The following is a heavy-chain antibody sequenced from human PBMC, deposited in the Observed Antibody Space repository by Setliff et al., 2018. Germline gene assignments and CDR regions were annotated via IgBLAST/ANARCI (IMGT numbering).Heavy chain of an antibody. CDR2: IYYSGST. Sequence: SETLSLTCAVSGGSISSSYYYWGWIRQPPGKGLEWIGSIYYSGSTYYDPSLKSRVTISVDTSKNQFSLKLSSVTVADTAVYYCARQEDDSSGYYSTDWGQGTLVTVSS. J-gene: IGHJ4*02. V-gene: IGHV4-39*01. CDR1: GGSISSSYYY. D-gene: IGHD3-22*01. CDR3: ARQEDDSSGYYSTD.